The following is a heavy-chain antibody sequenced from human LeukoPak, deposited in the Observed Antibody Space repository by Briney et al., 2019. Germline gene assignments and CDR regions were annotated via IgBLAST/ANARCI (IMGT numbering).Heavy chain of an antibody. Sequence: TGESLRISCKGSGYSFTSYWISWVRQMRGKGLEWMGRIDPSDSYTNYSPSFQGHVTISADKSISTAYLQWSSLKASDTAMYYCATHLGYCSSTSCTNWFDPWGQGTLVTVSS. CDR3: ATHLGYCSSTSCTNWFDP. J-gene: IGHJ5*02. CDR1: GYSFTSYW. D-gene: IGHD2-2*01. V-gene: IGHV5-10-1*01. CDR2: IDPSDSYT.